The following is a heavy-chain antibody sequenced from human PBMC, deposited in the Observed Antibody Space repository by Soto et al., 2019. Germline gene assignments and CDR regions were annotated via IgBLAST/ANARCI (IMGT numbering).Heavy chain of an antibody. CDR1: GGSLSSYY. Sequence: QVQLQESGPGLVKPSETLSLTCTVSGGSLSSYYWSWIRQPPGKGLEWIGYIYYSGSTNYNPSLKSRVTISVGTSKNQFSLKLSSVTAADTAVYYCARAWGFYCDYWGQGTLVTVSS. D-gene: IGHD1-26*01. CDR3: ARAWGFYCDY. V-gene: IGHV4-59*01. CDR2: IYYSGST. J-gene: IGHJ4*02.